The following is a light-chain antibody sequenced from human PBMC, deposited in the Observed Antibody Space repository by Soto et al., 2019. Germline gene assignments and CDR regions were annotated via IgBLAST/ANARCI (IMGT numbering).Light chain of an antibody. CDR2: GAS. J-gene: IGKJ2*01. Sequence: EIVLTQSPGTLSLSPGERATLSCRASQSVSSSYLAWYQQKPGQAPRLLIYGASGRATGIPDRFSGSGSGTDFTLTISRLEPEDFAVYYCQQYPGYTFGQGTNLEIK. CDR3: QQYPGYT. V-gene: IGKV3-20*01. CDR1: QSVSSSY.